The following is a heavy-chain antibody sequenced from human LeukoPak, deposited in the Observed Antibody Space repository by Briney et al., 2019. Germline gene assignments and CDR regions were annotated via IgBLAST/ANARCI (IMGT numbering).Heavy chain of an antibody. V-gene: IGHV1-46*01. CDR2: INPSGGST. D-gene: IGHD6-19*01. Sequence: GASVKVSCKASGYTFTSYYMHWVRQAPGQGLEWMGIINPSGGSTSYAQEFQGRVTMTRDTSTSTVYMELSSLRSEDTAVYYCARDGYVSSGWYSMGFDPWGQGTLVTVSS. CDR3: ARDGYVSSGWYSMGFDP. CDR1: GYTFTSYY. J-gene: IGHJ5*02.